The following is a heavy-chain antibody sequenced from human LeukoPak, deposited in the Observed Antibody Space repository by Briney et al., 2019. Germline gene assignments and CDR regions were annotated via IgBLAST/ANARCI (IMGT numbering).Heavy chain of an antibody. V-gene: IGHV1-2*02. D-gene: IGHD4-17*01. Sequence: ASVKVSCKASGYTFTGYYMHWVRQAPGQGVEWMGWINPNSGGTNYAQKFQGRVTMTRDTSISTAYMELSRLRSDDTAVYYYARGIGYGDYETRYFDYWGQGTLVTVSP. J-gene: IGHJ4*02. CDR3: ARGIGYGDYETRYFDY. CDR1: GYTFTGYY. CDR2: INPNSGGT.